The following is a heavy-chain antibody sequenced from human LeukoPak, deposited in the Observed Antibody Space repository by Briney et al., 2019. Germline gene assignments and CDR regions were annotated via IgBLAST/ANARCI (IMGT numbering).Heavy chain of an antibody. J-gene: IGHJ4*02. V-gene: IGHV3-23*01. CDR2: IGSDYKT. Sequence: PGGSLRLSCAASGFTIGGFAMTWVRQAPGKGLEWVSSIGSDYKTHYSESVKGRFAISRDNSKNTLYLQMNSLRVGDTAVYYCAKSFGYSRSWFDDWGQGTLVTVSS. D-gene: IGHD6-13*01. CDR3: AKSFGYSRSWFDD. CDR1: GFTIGGFA.